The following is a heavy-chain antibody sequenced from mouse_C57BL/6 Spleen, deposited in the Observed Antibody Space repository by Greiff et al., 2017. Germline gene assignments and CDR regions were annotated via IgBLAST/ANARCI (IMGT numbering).Heavy chain of an antibody. CDR1: GFSFNTYA. D-gene: IGHD2-4*01. J-gene: IGHJ4*01. Sequence: EVKLLESGGGLVQPKGSLKLSCAASGFSFNTYAMNWVRQAPGKGLEWVARIRSKSNNYATYYADSVKDRFTITRDDSESMLYLQMNNLKTEDTAMYYCVSIYYDYEDYAMDYWGQGTSVTVSS. CDR3: VSIYYDYEDYAMDY. V-gene: IGHV10-1*01. CDR2: IRSKSNNYAT.